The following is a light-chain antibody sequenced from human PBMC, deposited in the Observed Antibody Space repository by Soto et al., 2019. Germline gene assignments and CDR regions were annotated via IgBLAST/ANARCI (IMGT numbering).Light chain of an antibody. CDR1: QSVSSSY. J-gene: IGKJ1*01. Sequence: EIVLTQSPGTLSVSPGERATLSCRASQSVSSSYLAWYQQKPGHAPRLLIYGASSRATGIPDRFSGSGSGTGFTLTISRLETEDFSVYYCQHYVSSPTVGQGTKVEIK. CDR3: QHYVSSPT. V-gene: IGKV3-20*01. CDR2: GAS.